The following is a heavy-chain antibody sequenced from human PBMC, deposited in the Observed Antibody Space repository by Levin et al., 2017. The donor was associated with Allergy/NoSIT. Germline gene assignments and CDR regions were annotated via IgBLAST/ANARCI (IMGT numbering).Heavy chain of an antibody. CDR1: GFTFSSYE. J-gene: IGHJ4*02. Sequence: GESLKISCAASGFTFSSYEMNWVRQAPGKGLEWVSYISSSGSTIYYADSVKGRFTISRDNAKNSLYLQMNSLRAEDTAVYYCARDSSGYYHIGIDYWGQGTLVTVSS. CDR3: ARDSSGYYHIGIDY. V-gene: IGHV3-48*03. D-gene: IGHD3-22*01. CDR2: ISSSGSTI.